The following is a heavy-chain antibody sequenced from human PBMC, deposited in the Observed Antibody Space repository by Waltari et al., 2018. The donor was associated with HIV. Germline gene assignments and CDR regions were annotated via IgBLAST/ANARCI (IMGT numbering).Heavy chain of an antibody. D-gene: IGHD3-3*01. CDR2: INHSGST. Sequence: QVQLQQWGAGLLKPSATLSLTCAVYGGSFRGYYWSWLRQPPGKGLEWIGEINHSGSTNYNPSLKSRVTISVDTSKNQFSLKLSSVTAADTAVYYCARRSRTIFGVDKFQHWGQGTLVTVSS. CDR1: GGSFRGYY. CDR3: ARRSRTIFGVDKFQH. J-gene: IGHJ1*01. V-gene: IGHV4-34*01.